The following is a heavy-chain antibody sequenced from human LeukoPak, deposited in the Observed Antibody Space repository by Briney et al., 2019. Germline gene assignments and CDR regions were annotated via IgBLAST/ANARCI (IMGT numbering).Heavy chain of an antibody. CDR3: VRSTGYFYCGMDV. CDR2: ISSSSSYI. J-gene: IGHJ6*02. CDR1: GFIFSSYS. Sequence: GGSLRLSCEASGFIFSSYSLNWVRQAPGKGLEWVSSISSSSSYIYYADSVKGRFTISRDNSRNTVYLQMDNLRDEDLAVYYCVRSTGYFYCGMDVWGQGTTVTVS. V-gene: IGHV3-21*04.